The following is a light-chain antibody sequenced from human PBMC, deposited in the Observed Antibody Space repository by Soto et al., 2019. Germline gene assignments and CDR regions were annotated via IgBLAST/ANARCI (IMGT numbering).Light chain of an antibody. CDR2: SNN. V-gene: IGLV1-44*01. CDR3: AAWDDSLNGWV. J-gene: IGLJ3*02. CDR1: CSNIGSNT. Sequence: QAVVTQPPSASGTPGQRVTISCSGSCSNIGSNTVNWYQQLPGTAPKLLIYSNNQRPSGVPDRFSGSKSGTSASLAISGLQSEDEADYYCAAWDDSLNGWVFGGGTQLTVL.